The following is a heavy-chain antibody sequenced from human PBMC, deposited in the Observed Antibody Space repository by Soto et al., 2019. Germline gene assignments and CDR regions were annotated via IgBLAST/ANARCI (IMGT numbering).Heavy chain of an antibody. J-gene: IGHJ4*02. Sequence: QVQLQESGPGLVKPSQTLSLTCTVSGGSISSGGYYWSWIRQHPGKGLEWIGYIYYSGSTYYNPSLKRRVTISVDTSKNQFSLKLSSVTAADTAVYYCAREKPAYGDYPKSYYFDYWGQGTLVTVSS. CDR2: IYYSGST. V-gene: IGHV4-31*03. CDR1: GGSISSGGYY. CDR3: AREKPAYGDYPKSYYFDY. D-gene: IGHD4-17*01.